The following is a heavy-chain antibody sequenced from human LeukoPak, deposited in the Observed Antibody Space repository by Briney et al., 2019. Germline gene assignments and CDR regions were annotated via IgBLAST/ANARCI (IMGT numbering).Heavy chain of an antibody. CDR3: TGRGIVATHTDY. D-gene: IGHD1-26*01. V-gene: IGHV3-73*01. CDR2: SRRKANSYAT. CDR1: GFTFSGSA. J-gene: IGHJ4*02. Sequence: PGGSLRLSCAASGFTFSGSAMHWVRQASGKGLEWVGRSRRKANSYATAYAASVKGRFTISRDDSKNTAYLQMNSLKTEDTGVYYCTGRGIVATHTDYWGQGTLVTVSS.